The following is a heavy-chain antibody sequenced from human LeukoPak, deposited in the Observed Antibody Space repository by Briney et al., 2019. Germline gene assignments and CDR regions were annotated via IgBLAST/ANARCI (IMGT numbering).Heavy chain of an antibody. CDR1: GYTFTSYD. CDR3: ARGGIVVVTARPYYFDY. V-gene: IGHV1-8*01. CDR2: MNPNSGNT. J-gene: IGHJ4*02. D-gene: IGHD2-21*02. Sequence: ASVKVSCKASGYTFTSYDINWVRQAIGQGLEWMGWMNPNSGNTGYAQKFQGRVTMTRNTSISTAYMELSSLRSEDTAVYYYARGGIVVVTARPYYFDYWGQGTLVTVSS.